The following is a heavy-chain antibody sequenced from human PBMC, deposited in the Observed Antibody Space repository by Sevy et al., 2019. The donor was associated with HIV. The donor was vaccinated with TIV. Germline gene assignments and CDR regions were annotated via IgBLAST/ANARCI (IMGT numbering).Heavy chain of an antibody. J-gene: IGHJ3*02. CDR3: VRGGSDAFDI. Sequence: GGSLRLSCAASGFTFSSYDMHWVRHSTGKGLEWVSAIGTVGETRYAGSVKGRFTISRENTKKSLYLQMNSLRGVDTAVYYCVRGGSDAFDIWVQGTMVTVSS. CDR2: IGTVGET. CDR1: GFTFSSYD. D-gene: IGHD5-12*01. V-gene: IGHV3-13*04.